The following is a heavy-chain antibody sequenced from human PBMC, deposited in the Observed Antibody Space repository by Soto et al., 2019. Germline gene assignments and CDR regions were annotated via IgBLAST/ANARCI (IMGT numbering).Heavy chain of an antibody. CDR3: SWFIMVGGWFDPNYYHGMDV. V-gene: IGHV1-18*01. CDR1: GYTFSNYG. Sequence: QVQLVQSGAEVKKPGASVTVSCKTSGYTFSNYGINWVRQAPGQGLEWMGWIRGYNGNTNYAQTFQGRVTMTTVTTTGTVSIAVRSLKSNVAAIYYCSWFIMVGGWFDPNYYHGMDVWGQGTMVTVSS. D-gene: IGHD6-19*01. CDR2: IRGYNGNT. J-gene: IGHJ6*02.